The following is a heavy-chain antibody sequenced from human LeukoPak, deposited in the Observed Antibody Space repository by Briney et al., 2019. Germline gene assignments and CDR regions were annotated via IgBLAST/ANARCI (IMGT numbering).Heavy chain of an antibody. J-gene: IGHJ4*02. CDR3: AHYSSGWYGRFDY. V-gene: IGHV3-23*01. Sequence: GGSLRLSCTASGLTFSTYWVHWVRQAPGKGLEWVSAISGSGGSTYYADSVKGRFTISRDNSKNTLYLQMNSLRAEDTAVYYCAHYSSGWYGRFDYWGQGTLVTVSS. CDR2: ISGSGGST. D-gene: IGHD6-19*01. CDR1: GLTFSTYW.